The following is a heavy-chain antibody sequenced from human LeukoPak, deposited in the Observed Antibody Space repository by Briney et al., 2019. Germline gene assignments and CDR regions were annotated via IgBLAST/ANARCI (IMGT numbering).Heavy chain of an antibody. CDR3: VRVAGNWFDP. Sequence: GGSLRLSCSASGFTFSSYAMHWVRQAPGKGLEYVSAISSNGGSTYYADSVKGRFTISRDNSKNTLYLPMSSLRAEDTAVYYCVRVAGNWFDPWGQGTLVTASS. J-gene: IGHJ5*02. CDR2: ISSNGGST. V-gene: IGHV3-64D*06. CDR1: GFTFSSYA.